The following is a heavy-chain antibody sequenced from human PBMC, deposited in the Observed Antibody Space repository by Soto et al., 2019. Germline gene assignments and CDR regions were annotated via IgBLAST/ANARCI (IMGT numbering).Heavy chain of an antibody. J-gene: IGHJ6*02. CDR2: IYYSGST. V-gene: IGHV4-59*01. CDR3: ARDLRGMDV. Sequence: QVQLQESGPGLMKPSETLSLTCTVSGGSISSYYWSWIRQPPGKGLEWIGYIYYSGSTNYNPSLKSRVTISVDTSKNQFSLRLSSVTAADTAVYYCARDLRGMDVWGQGTTVTVSS. CDR1: GGSISSYY.